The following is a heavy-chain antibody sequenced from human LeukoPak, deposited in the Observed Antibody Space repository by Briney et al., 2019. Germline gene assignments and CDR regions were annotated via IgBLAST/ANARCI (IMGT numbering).Heavy chain of an antibody. J-gene: IGHJ6*03. CDR3: ARIDRDFYYMDV. CDR1: GFSFSTRE. V-gene: IGHV3-48*03. D-gene: IGHD3-22*01. CDR2: IISSGSTI. Sequence: PGGSLRLPCEASGFSFSTREMNWVRQAPGKGPEWVSYIISSGSTIYYADSVQGRFTTSRDNAKNLLFLQMNSLRPEDTGVYYCARIDRDFYYMDVWGKGTTVTVSS.